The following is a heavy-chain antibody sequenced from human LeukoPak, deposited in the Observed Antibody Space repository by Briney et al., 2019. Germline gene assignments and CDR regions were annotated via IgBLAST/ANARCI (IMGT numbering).Heavy chain of an antibody. CDR1: GYTFTSYA. J-gene: IGHJ6*02. CDR3: ASGVAVAGTKGSPYYYYGMDV. CDR2: INAGNGNT. D-gene: IGHD6-19*01. V-gene: IGHV1-3*01. Sequence: ASVKVSCKASGYTFTSYAMHWVRQAPGQRLEWMGWINAGNGNTKYSQKFQGRVTITRDTSASTAYMELSSLRSEDTAVYYCASGVAVAGTKGSPYYYYGMDVWGQGTTVTVSS.